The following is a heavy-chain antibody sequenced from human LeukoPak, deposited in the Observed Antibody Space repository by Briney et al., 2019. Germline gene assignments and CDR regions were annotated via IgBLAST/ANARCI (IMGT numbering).Heavy chain of an antibody. CDR3: ARAGGGLAAPSSY. Sequence: GGSLRLSCAASGFTFSSYSMNWVRQAPGKGLEGVSSISSSSSYIYYADSVKGRFTISRDNAKNSLYLQMNSLRAEDTAVYYCARAGGGLAAPSSYWGQGTLVTVSS. CDR2: ISSSSSYI. CDR1: GFTFSSYS. J-gene: IGHJ4*02. D-gene: IGHD6-6*01. V-gene: IGHV3-21*01.